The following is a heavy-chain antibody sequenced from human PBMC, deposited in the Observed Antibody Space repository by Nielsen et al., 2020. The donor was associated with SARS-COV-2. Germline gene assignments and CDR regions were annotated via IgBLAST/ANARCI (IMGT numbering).Heavy chain of an antibody. CDR2: IYSGGST. CDR3: TTGYGVAVNF. J-gene: IGHJ4*02. Sequence: GGSLRLSCAASGFTVSSNYMSWVRQAPGKGLEWVSVIYSGGSTYYADSVKGRFTISSDDSRNTVYLEMNSLKTEDAGVYYCTTGYGVAVNFWGQGALVTVSS. CDR1: GFTVSSNY. V-gene: IGHV3-66*01. D-gene: IGHD6-19*01.